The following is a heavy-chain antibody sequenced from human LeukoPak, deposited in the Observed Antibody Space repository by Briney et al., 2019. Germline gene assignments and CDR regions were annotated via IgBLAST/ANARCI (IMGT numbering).Heavy chain of an antibody. CDR2: INPSGEDT. CDR1: GGTFSSYA. V-gene: IGHV1-46*01. Sequence: GASVKVSCKASGGTFSSYAISWVRQAPGQGLEWMGMINPSGEDTTYAQRFQGGVTVTRDTSTSRVYMELRNLGFEDTAVYYCARDPTDYYESSGYSDYYYYGMDVWGQGTTVTVSS. J-gene: IGHJ6*02. CDR3: ARDPTDYYESSGYSDYYYYGMDV. D-gene: IGHD3-22*01.